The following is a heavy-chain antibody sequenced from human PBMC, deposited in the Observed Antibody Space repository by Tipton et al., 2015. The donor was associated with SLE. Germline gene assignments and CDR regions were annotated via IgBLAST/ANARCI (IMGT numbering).Heavy chain of an antibody. CDR3: ARGVATLDY. CDR1: SGSISSDSYF. D-gene: IGHD5-12*01. Sequence: TLSLTCIVSSGSISSDSYFWTWIRQPAGTGLEWIGHFYTTGSTNYNPSLKSRVTMSMDSSKNQFSLKLTSVTAADTAVYYCARGVATLDYWGQGALVTVSS. J-gene: IGHJ4*02. V-gene: IGHV4-61*09. CDR2: FYTTGST.